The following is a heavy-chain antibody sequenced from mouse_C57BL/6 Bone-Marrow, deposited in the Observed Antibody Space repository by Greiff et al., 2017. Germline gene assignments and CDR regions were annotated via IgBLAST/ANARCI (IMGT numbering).Heavy chain of an antibody. CDR2: ILPGSGST. CDR1: GYTFTGYW. J-gene: IGHJ4*01. V-gene: IGHV1-9*01. CDR3: VRHYGTGDYYALDY. Sequence: QVQLQQSGAELMKPGASVKLSCKATGYTFTGYWIEWVKQRPGHGLEWIGEILPGSGSTNYNEKFKGKATFTADTSSNTAYMQLSILTTEDSSIDYCVRHYGTGDYYALDYWGQGTLVTVSS. D-gene: IGHD2-1*01.